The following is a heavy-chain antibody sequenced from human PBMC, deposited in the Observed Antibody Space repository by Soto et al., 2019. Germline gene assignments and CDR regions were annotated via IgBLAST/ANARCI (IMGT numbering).Heavy chain of an antibody. V-gene: IGHV4-59*01. J-gene: IGHJ4*02. CDR2: IYYSGST. D-gene: IGHD1-26*01. CDR1: GGSISSYY. Sequence: SEILSLTCTVSGGSISSYYWSWIRQPPGKGLEWIGYIYYSGSTNYNPSLKSRVTISVDTSKNQFSLKLTSVTAADTAVYYCARRYGGNFDYWGQGTLVTVSS. CDR3: ARRYGGNFDY.